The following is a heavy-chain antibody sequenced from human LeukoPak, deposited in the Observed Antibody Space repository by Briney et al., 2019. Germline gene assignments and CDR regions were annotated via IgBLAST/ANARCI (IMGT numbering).Heavy chain of an antibody. J-gene: IGHJ6*03. CDR2: SNDSGGT. D-gene: IGHD1-26*01. V-gene: IGHV4-34*01. CDR1: GGTFSGYY. Sequence: SETLSLTCAVYGGTFSGYYWSWIRQPRGKRLEWVGESNDSGGTNYNPSLKSRVTISADKSKNQVSLKLTSVTAADTAVYYCARLSVIVGAALEYYYYYMDVWGQGTTVTVSS. CDR3: ARLSVIVGAALEYYYYYMDV.